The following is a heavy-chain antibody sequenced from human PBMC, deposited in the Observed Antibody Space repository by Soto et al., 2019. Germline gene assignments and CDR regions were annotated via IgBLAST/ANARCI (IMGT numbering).Heavy chain of an antibody. J-gene: IGHJ6*02. Sequence: GGSLRLSCAASGFTFDDYTMHWVRQAPGKGLEWVSLISWDGGSTYYADSVKGRFTISRDNSKNSLYLQMNSLRTEDTALYYCAKDMEPVSDYYYGMDVWGQGTTVTVSS. CDR3: AKDMEPVSDYYYGMDV. D-gene: IGHD1-1*01. CDR2: ISWDGGST. CDR1: GFTFDDYT. V-gene: IGHV3-43*01.